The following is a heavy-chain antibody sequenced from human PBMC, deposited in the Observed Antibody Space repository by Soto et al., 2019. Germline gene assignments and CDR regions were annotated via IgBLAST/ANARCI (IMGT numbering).Heavy chain of an antibody. J-gene: IGHJ4*02. Sequence: QITLKESGPTLVKPTQTLTLTCTFSGFSFSTSGVGVGWIRQPPGKALEWLALIYGDDDKRYSPSLKSRLTIXKVXSTNQVVLTLTNMDPVDTSTYFCAHRRPPHGYFDYWGQGTLVTVSS. CDR3: AHRRPPHGYFDY. CDR2: IYGDDDK. CDR1: GFSFSTSGVG. V-gene: IGHV2-5*02. D-gene: IGHD2-8*01.